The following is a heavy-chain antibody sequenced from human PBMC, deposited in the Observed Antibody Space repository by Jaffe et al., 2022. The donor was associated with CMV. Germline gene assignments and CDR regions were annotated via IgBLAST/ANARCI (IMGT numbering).Heavy chain of an antibody. D-gene: IGHD2-15*01. J-gene: IGHJ6*03. CDR1: GFTFSSYA. CDR2: ISSNGGST. Sequence: EVQLVESGGGLVQPGGSLRLSCAASGFTFSSYAMHWVRQAPGKGLEYVSAISSNGGSTYYANSVKGRFTISRDNSKNTLYLQMGSLRAEDMAVYYCATHGYCSGGSCYSGYYYYMDVWGKGTTVTVSS. V-gene: IGHV3-64*01. CDR3: ATHGYCSGGSCYSGYYYYMDV.